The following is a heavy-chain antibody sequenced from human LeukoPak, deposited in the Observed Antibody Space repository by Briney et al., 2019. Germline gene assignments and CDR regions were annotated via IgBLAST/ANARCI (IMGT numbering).Heavy chain of an antibody. D-gene: IGHD6-19*01. CDR1: GFTFSSYW. CDR3: AKGPLTEVAGTTWDY. J-gene: IGHJ4*02. V-gene: IGHV3-74*01. Sequence: TGGSLRLSCAASGFTFSSYWMHWVRQAPGKGLVWVSRINSDGSSTSYADSVKGRFTISRDNSKNTLYLQMNSLRAEDTAVYYCAKGPLTEVAGTTWDYWGQGTPVTVSS. CDR2: INSDGSST.